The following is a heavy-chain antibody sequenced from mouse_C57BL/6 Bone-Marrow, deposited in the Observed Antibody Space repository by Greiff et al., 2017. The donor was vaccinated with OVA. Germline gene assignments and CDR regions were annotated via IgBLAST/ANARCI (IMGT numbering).Heavy chain of an antibody. CDR3: ARPIITTVVALDY. CDR2: IDPNSGGT. Sequence: QVQLKQPGAELVKPGASVKLSCKASGYTFTSYWMHWVKQRPGRGLEWIGRIDPNSGGTKYNEKFKSMATLTVDKPSSTAYMQLSSLTSEDSAVYYCARPIITTVVALDYWGQGTTLTVSS. V-gene: IGHV1-72*01. J-gene: IGHJ2*01. D-gene: IGHD1-1*01. CDR1: GYTFTSYW.